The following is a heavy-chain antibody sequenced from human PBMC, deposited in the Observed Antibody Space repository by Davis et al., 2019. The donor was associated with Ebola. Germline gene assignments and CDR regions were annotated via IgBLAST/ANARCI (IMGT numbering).Heavy chain of an antibody. D-gene: IGHD3-22*01. CDR2: YYYTGST. V-gene: IGHV4-30-4*07. CDR1: GGIVSSGGYS. J-gene: IGHJ4*02. CDR3: ARGDSYYVPSGYYAGPEAPDH. Sequence: SETLSLTCAVSGGIVSSGGYSWNWIRQPPGKGLEWIGYYYYTGSTYYNPSLKSRVSISVDTSKNQFSLKLSAVTAAETAVYYCARGDSYYVPSGYYAGPEAPDHWGQGTLVSVS.